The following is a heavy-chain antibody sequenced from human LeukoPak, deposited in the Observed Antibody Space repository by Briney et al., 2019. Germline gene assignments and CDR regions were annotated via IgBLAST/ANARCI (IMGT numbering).Heavy chain of an antibody. CDR1: GGSISSGGYS. CDR2: IYHSGST. J-gene: IGHJ6*02. Sequence: SQTLSLTCAVSGGSISSGGYSWSWIRQPPGKGLEWIGYIYHSGSTYYNPSLKSRVTISVDRSKNQFSLKLSSVTAADTAVYYCAGGVITARYYYGMDVWGQGTTVTVSS. V-gene: IGHV4-30-2*01. D-gene: IGHD3-10*01. CDR3: AGGVITARYYYGMDV.